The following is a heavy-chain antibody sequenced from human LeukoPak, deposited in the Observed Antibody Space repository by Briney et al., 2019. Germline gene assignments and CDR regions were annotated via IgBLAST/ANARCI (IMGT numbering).Heavy chain of an antibody. Sequence: GGSLRLSCAASGFTFSSYAMSWVRQAPGKGLEWVSAISGSGGSTYYADSVKGRFTISRDNSKNTLYLQMNGLRAEDTAVYYCAKDRIVVVPAAKFDYWGQGTLVTVSS. CDR3: AKDRIVVVPAAKFDY. CDR2: ISGSGGST. V-gene: IGHV3-23*01. J-gene: IGHJ4*02. CDR1: GFTFSSYA. D-gene: IGHD2-2*01.